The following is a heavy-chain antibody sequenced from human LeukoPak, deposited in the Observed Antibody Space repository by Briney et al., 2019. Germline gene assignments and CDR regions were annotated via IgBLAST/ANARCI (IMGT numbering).Heavy chain of an antibody. D-gene: IGHD1-26*01. CDR3: AGGATYYYYGMDV. CDR2: IYSGGNT. Sequence: PGGSLRLSCAASGFTVSSNYLSWVRQAPGKGLECVSVIYSGGNTYYADSVKGRFTISRDNAKNSLYLQMNSLRAEDTAVYYCAGGATYYYYGMDVWGQGTTVTVSS. J-gene: IGHJ6*02. CDR1: GFTVSSNY. V-gene: IGHV3-53*01.